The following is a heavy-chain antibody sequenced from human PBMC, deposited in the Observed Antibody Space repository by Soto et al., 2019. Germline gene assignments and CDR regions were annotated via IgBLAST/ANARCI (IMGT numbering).Heavy chain of an antibody. CDR1: GGSISSFY. CDR3: ARDVAVAGTRHFFDY. D-gene: IGHD6-19*01. CDR2: IYYSGST. V-gene: IGHV4-59*01. Sequence: SETLSLTCTVSGGSISSFYWSWIRQPPGKGLEWIGYIYYSGSTNYNPSLKSRVTISVDTSKNQFSLKLNSVTAADTAVYYCARDVAVAGTRHFFDYWGQGTLVTVSS. J-gene: IGHJ4*02.